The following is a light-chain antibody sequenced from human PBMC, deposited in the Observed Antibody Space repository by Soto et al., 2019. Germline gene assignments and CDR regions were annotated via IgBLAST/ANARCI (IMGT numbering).Light chain of an antibody. J-gene: IGKJ3*01. CDR1: QSVFYSSNNKNY. Sequence: DIVMTQSPDSLAVSLGERATINCKSSQSVFYSSNNKNYLAWYQQKPGQPPKLLIYWASTRESGVPDRFSGSGSGTDFTLTITRLQAEDVAVYYCQQYYSTPLTFGPGTKVDIK. CDR2: WAS. CDR3: QQYYSTPLT. V-gene: IGKV4-1*01.